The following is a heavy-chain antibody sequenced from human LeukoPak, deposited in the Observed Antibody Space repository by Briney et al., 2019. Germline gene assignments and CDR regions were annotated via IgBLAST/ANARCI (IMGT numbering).Heavy chain of an antibody. Sequence: PSETPSLTCAVYGGSFSGYYWSWIRQPPGKGLEWIGEINHSGSTNYNPSLKSRVTISVDTSKNQFSLKLSSVTAADTAVYYCARVSSSWYGRAFDIWGQGTMVTVSS. CDR2: INHSGST. J-gene: IGHJ3*02. CDR1: GGSFSGYY. V-gene: IGHV4-34*01. CDR3: ARVSSSWYGRAFDI. D-gene: IGHD6-13*01.